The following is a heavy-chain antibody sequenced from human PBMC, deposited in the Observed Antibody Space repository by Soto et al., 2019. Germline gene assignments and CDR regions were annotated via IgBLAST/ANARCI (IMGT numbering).Heavy chain of an antibody. CDR2: ISYDGGDK. V-gene: IGHV3-30*03. CDR3: ARDLSTGAADYYFDY. Sequence: GGSLRLSCAASGFTFNNFAMHWVRQAPGKGLEWVAVISYDGGDKYYADSVKGRFTISRDNSKNTLYLQMNGLRAEDTAVYYCARDLSTGAADYYFDYWNQGALVTVSS. D-gene: IGHD6-13*01. J-gene: IGHJ4*02. CDR1: GFTFNNFA.